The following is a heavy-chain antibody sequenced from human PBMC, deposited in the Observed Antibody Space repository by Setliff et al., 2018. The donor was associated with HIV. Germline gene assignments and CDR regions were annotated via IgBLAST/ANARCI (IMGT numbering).Heavy chain of an antibody. D-gene: IGHD6-6*01. CDR2: IYPGDSDT. CDR3: ARVLYHSSSDPPGYYYYGMDV. Sequence: RGESLKISCKGSGYSFTSYWIGWVRQMPGKGLEWMGIIYPGDSDTRYSPSFQGQVTISADKSISAAYLQWSSLKASDTAMYYCARVLYHSSSDPPGYYYYGMDVWGQGTTVTVSS. J-gene: IGHJ6*02. V-gene: IGHV5-51*01. CDR1: GYSFTSYW.